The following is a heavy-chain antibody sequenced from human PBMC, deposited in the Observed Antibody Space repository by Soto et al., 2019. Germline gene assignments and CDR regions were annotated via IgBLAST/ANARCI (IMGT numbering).Heavy chain of an antibody. CDR1: GGSISSYC. D-gene: IGHD2-15*01. V-gene: IGHV4-59*01. CDR2: IYYSGST. Sequence: SETLSLTCTVSGGSISSYCWSWIRQPPGKGLEWIGYIYYSGSTNYNPSLKSRVTISVDTSKNQFSLKLSSVTAADTAVYYCARGEDIVVVVAAMEGSFGAFDIWGQGTMVTVSS. J-gene: IGHJ3*02. CDR3: ARGEDIVVVVAAMEGSFGAFDI.